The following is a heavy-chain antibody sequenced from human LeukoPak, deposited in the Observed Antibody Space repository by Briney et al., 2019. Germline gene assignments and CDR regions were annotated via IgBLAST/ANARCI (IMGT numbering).Heavy chain of an antibody. CDR3: ARRRDDFWSGYPDY. J-gene: IGHJ4*02. V-gene: IGHV1-18*01. CDR1: GYTFTSYG. CDR2: ISAYNGNT. Sequence: ASVEVSCKASGYTFTSYGISWVRRAPGQGLEWMGWISAYNGNTNYAQKLQGRVTMTTDTSTSTAYMELRSLRSDDTAVYYCARRRDDFWSGYPDYWGQGTLVTVSS. D-gene: IGHD3-3*01.